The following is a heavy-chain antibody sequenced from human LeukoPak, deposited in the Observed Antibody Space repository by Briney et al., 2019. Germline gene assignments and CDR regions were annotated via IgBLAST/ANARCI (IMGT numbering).Heavy chain of an antibody. CDR1: GGSISSGDYY. CDR2: IYYSGST. Sequence: TLSLTCTVSGGSISSGDYYWSWIRQPPGQGLEWIGYIYYSGSTYYNPSLKSRLTISVDTSKNQFSLKLSSVTAADAAVYYCARVSFRGVIPNYYYYGMDVWGQGTTVTVSS. J-gene: IGHJ6*02. V-gene: IGHV4-30-4*01. D-gene: IGHD3-10*01. CDR3: ARVSFRGVIPNYYYYGMDV.